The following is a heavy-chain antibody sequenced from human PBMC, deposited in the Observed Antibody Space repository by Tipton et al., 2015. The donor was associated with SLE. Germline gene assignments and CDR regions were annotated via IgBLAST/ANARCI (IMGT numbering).Heavy chain of an antibody. CDR1: GGSIRSSNW. J-gene: IGHJ4*02. CDR2: IHHSGST. D-gene: IGHD6-19*01. CDR3: ARDGGGGGWSFDY. Sequence: TLSLTCAVSGGSIRSSNWWSWVRQPPGKGLEWIGEIHHSGSTNSNPSLKSRVTISVDKSKNQFSLKLSSVTVADTAVYYCARDGGGGGWSFDYWGQGALVTVSS. V-gene: IGHV4-4*02.